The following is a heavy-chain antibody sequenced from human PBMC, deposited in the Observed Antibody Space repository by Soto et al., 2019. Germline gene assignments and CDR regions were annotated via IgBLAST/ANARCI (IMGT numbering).Heavy chain of an antibody. Sequence: QVQLVQSGAEVKKPGSSVKVSCKASGGTFTIFAVSWVRQAPGQGLEWMGGTIPIIGTTNYAQRFQGRITXSXDXXTSTACMELSSLKSEETAMYYCVRDLGSGYDPGDYWGQGTLVTVSS. V-gene: IGHV1-69*05. D-gene: IGHD5-12*01. CDR3: VRDLGSGYDPGDY. CDR2: TIPIIGTT. CDR1: GGTFTIFA. J-gene: IGHJ4*02.